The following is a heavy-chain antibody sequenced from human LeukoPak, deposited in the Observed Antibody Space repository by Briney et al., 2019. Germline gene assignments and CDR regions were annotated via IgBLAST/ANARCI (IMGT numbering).Heavy chain of an antibody. D-gene: IGHD3-16*02. V-gene: IGHV3-7*01. CDR3: ARAQTYYDYVWGSYRYQGFDY. J-gene: IGHJ4*02. CDR1: GFTFSSYW. CDR2: IKQDGSEK. Sequence: GGSLRLFCAASGFTFSSYWMSWVRQAPGKGLEWVANIKQDGSEKYYVDSVKGRFTISRDNAKNSLYLQMNSLRAEDTAVYYCARAQTYYDYVWGSYRYQGFDYWGQGTLVTVSS.